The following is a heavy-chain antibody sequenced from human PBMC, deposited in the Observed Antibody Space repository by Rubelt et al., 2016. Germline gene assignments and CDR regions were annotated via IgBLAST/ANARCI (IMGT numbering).Heavy chain of an antibody. Sequence: QVQLVQSGAEVKKPGASVKVSCKASGYTFTGYYMHWVRQAPGQGLEWVGRINPNSGGTNYAPKFQCRVTMTRDTSITTAYLELSRLRSADTAVFYCARESSSGWYIDYWGQGTLVTVSS. CDR3: ARESSSGWYIDY. CDR1: GYTFTGYY. D-gene: IGHD6-19*01. CDR2: INPNSGGT. V-gene: IGHV1-2*06. J-gene: IGHJ4*02.